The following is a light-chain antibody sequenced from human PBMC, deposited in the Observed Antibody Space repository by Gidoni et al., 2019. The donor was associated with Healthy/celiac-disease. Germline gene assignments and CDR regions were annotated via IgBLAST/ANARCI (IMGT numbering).Light chain of an antibody. Sequence: IQLTQSPSFLSASVGDRVTITCRASQDISSYLAWYQQKPGKAPELLIYAASILQSGVPSRFSGRGSGTEFTLTISSLQPADFATYYCQQLNSYAFGQGTKVESK. CDR1: QDISSY. J-gene: IGKJ2*01. CDR3: QQLNSYA. CDR2: AAS. V-gene: IGKV1-9*01.